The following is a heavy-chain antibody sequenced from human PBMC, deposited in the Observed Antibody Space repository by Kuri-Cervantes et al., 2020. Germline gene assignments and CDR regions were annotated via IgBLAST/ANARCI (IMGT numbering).Heavy chain of an antibody. CDR1: GGTFSSYA. V-gene: IGHV1-69*06. D-gene: IGHD3-10*01. CDR3: ARGYGSPYYFDY. CDR2: IIPIFGTA. Sequence: SVKVSCKASGGTFSSYAISWVRQAPGQGLEWMGGIIPIFGTANYAQKFQGRVTIIADKSTSTAYMELSSLRSEDTAVYYCARGYGSPYYFDYWGQGTLVTVSS. J-gene: IGHJ4*02.